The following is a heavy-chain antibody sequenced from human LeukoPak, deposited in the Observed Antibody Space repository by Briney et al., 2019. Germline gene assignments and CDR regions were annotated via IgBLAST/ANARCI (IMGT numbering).Heavy chain of an antibody. CDR3: AKGGGWFYYFDY. J-gene: IGHJ4*02. V-gene: IGHV3-9*01. D-gene: IGHD6-19*01. Sequence: AGGSLRLSCTASGFTLDDYAVHWVRQAPGKGLEWVSGVSGDSNSMGYADSVKGRFTISGDNAKSSVYLQMNNLRAEDTALYYCAKGGGWFYYFDYWGQGTLVTVSS. CDR2: VSGDSNSM. CDR1: GFTLDDYA.